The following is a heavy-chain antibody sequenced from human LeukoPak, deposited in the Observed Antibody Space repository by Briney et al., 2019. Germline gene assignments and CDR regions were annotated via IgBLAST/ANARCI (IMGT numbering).Heavy chain of an antibody. J-gene: IGHJ6*02. V-gene: IGHV3-30*18. CDR3: AKEYQYSSPGHYYYYGMDV. CDR2: ISYDGSNK. Sequence: GGSLRLSCAASGFTFSSYGMHWVRQAPGKGLEWVAVISYDGSNKYYADSVKGRFTISRDNSKNTLYLQTNSLRAEDTAVYYCAKEYQYSSPGHYYYYGMDVWGQGTTVTVSS. D-gene: IGHD6-6*01. CDR1: GFTFSSYG.